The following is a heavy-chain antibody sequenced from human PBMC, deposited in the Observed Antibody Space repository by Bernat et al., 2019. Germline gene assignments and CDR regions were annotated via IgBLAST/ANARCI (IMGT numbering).Heavy chain of an antibody. J-gene: IGHJ2*01. Sequence: EVQLVESGGGLVQPGGSLRLSCAASGFTFSSYCMTWVRQAPGKGLEWVANIKKDGSEKYYVDAVKGRFTISRDNAKNSLYRQMNSLRAEDTAVYYCARSRFWTTGAYWYFDLWGRGTLVTVSS. CDR3: ARSRFWTTGAYWYFDL. V-gene: IGHV3-7*03. CDR2: IKKDGSEK. D-gene: IGHD3/OR15-3a*01. CDR1: GFTFSSYC.